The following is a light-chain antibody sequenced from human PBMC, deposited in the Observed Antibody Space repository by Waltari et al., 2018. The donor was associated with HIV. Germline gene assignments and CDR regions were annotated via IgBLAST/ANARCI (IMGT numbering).Light chain of an antibody. V-gene: IGLV2-18*02. CDR2: EVT. CDR3: SSYTTSSTWV. J-gene: IGLJ3*02. Sequence: QSALTQPSSVARSLGQSVTISCPGTSSYIGPCNRVSWYQQSPGTAPKLRIYEVTHRPSGVPVRFSGSKSGNTASLTISGLQADDEADYYCSSYTTSSTWVFGGGTKLTVL. CDR1: SSYIGPCNR.